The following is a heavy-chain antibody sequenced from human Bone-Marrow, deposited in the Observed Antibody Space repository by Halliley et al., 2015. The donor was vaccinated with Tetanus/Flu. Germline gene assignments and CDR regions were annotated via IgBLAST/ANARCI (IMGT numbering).Heavy chain of an antibody. J-gene: IGHJ2*01. CDR3: ATVVGQRLTGWHFDL. Sequence: WVSSISTPSDYKFYAGSVRGPFTISRDNAKNSLYLQMNSLRAEDTAVYYCATVVGQRLTGWHFDLWGRGTLVTVPS. D-gene: IGHD2-2*01. CDR2: ISTPSDYK. V-gene: IGHV3-21*01.